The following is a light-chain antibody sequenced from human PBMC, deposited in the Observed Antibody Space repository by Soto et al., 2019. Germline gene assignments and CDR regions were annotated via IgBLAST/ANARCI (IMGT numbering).Light chain of an antibody. CDR2: DVS. V-gene: IGLV2-14*03. J-gene: IGLJ1*01. CDR1: SSDVGGYNY. Sequence: QSALTQPAPVSGSPGQSITISCTGTSSDVGGYNYVSWYQHHPGKAPKLLIYDVSNRPSGVSNRFSGSKSGNTASLTISGLQAEDEADYYCSSYTRSSTYVFGTGTKVTVL. CDR3: SSYTRSSTYV.